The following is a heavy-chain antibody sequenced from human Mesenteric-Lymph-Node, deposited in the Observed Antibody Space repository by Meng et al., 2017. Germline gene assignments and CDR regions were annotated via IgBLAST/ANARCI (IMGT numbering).Heavy chain of an antibody. CDR1: GGSIGSGSDY. D-gene: IGHD1-14*01. CDR3: ARGGPWRKTNKPHFDY. Sequence: SETLSLTGTVSGGSIGSGSDYWSWIRQPAGKGLEWIGRIYTSGNTNYNPSLKSRVTISVDTSKNQFSLKLSSVTAADTAVYYCARGGPWRKTNKPHFDYWGQGTLVTVSS. V-gene: IGHV4-61*02. CDR2: IYTSGNT. J-gene: IGHJ4*02.